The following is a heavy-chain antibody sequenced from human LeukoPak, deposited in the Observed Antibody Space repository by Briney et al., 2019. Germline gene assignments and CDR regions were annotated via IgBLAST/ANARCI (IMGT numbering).Heavy chain of an antibody. CDR2: INPNSGGT. CDR1: GYTFTGYY. CDR3: ARLPHRLTVKDSDY. J-gene: IGHJ4*02. Sequence: ASVKVSCKASGYTFTGYYMHWVRQAPGQGLEWMGWINPNSGGTNYAQKFQGRVTMTRDTSIGTAYMELSRLRSDDTAVYYCARLPHRLTVKDSDYWGQGTLVTVSS. V-gene: IGHV1-2*02. D-gene: IGHD4-11*01.